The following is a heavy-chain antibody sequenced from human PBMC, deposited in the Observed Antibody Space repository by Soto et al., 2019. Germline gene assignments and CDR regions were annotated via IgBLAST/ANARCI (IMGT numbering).Heavy chain of an antibody. V-gene: IGHV6-1*01. CDR3: AREEDDGPNWLED. CDR1: VAAVYRHSSC. D-gene: IGHD1-1*01. CDR2: TYFKSKWSN. Sequence: ATSVAAVYRHSSCWNCIRQSASRGLEWLGRTYFKSKWSNDYAVSVENRITMNPDISNNNFYLHPNSVIPEDAVMYYWAREEDDGPNWLEDWGEGTLVTVSS. J-gene: IGHJ5*02.